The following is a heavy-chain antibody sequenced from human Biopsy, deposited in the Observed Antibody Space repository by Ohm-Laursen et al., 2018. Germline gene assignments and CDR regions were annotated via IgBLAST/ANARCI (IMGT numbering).Heavy chain of an antibody. J-gene: IGHJ6*02. CDR1: GGSISSYY. CDR2: IYYSGST. V-gene: IGHV4-59*08. Sequence: SETLSLTCTVSGGSISSYYWGWIRQPPGKGLECIGYIYYSGSTNYSPSLKSRVTMSVDTSKNKSSLKLSTVTAAATAEYYRGGTTTSPPLKNQHTLTEGPTKTHPSQNLGSGTAADTAVYYCARLWGGYHFHGMDVWGQGTTVTVSS. D-gene: IGHD3-10*01. CDR3: GGTTTSPPLKNQHTLTEGPTKTHPSQNLGSGTAADTAVYYCARLWGGYHFHGMDV.